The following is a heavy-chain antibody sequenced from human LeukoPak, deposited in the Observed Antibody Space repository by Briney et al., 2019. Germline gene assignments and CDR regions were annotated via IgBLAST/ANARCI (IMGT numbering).Heavy chain of an antibody. V-gene: IGHV4-59*08. CDR1: GGSISSYY. CDR3: ARLLTGDFWSGYFLGMDV. D-gene: IGHD3-3*01. J-gene: IGHJ6*02. Sequence: PSETLSLTCTVSGGSISSYYWSWIRRPPGKGLEWIGYIYYSGSTNYNPSLKSRVTISVDTSKNQFSLKLSSVTAADTAVYYCARLLTGDFWSGYFLGMDVWGQGTTVTVSS. CDR2: IYYSGST.